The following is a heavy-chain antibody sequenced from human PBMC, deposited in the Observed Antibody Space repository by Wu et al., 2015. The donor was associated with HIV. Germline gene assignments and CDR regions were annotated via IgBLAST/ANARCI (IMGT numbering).Heavy chain of an antibody. V-gene: IGHV4-59*01. CDR3: ARVGLNYGDYARWFDP. D-gene: IGHD4-17*01. J-gene: IGHJ5*02. CDR2: IYYSGST. CDR1: GGSISSYY. Sequence: QVQLQESGPGLVKPSETLSLTCTVSGGSISSYYWSWIRQPPGKGLEWIGYIYYSGSTNYNPSLKSRVTISVDTSKNQFSLKLSSVTAADTAVYYCARVGLNYGDYARWFDPWAREPWSPSPQ.